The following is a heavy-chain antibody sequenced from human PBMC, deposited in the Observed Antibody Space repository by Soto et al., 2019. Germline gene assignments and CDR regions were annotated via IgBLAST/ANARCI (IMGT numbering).Heavy chain of an antibody. J-gene: IGHJ4*02. V-gene: IGHV3-7*01. CDR2: IKQDGSEK. Sequence: GGSLRLSCAASGFTFSSYWISWVRQAPGKGLEWVASIKQDGSEKYYVDSVKGRFTISRDNAKNSLYLQMNSLRAEDTAVYYCARSRGVRGEFDYWGQGTLVTVSS. D-gene: IGHD3-10*01. CDR1: GFTFSSYW. CDR3: ARSRGVRGEFDY.